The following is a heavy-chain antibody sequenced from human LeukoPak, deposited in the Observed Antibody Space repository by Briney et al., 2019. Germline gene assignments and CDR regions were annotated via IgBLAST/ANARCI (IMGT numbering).Heavy chain of an antibody. Sequence: ASVKVSCKSSANTLNVYYIHWVRQAPGPGLEWMGWINPNSGGTHYAPKFQGRVTLTRDTSINTAYMELGRLTSADTAVYYCAIDQWLVPYNWGQGTLVTVSS. CDR1: ANTLNVYY. CDR2: INPNSGGT. J-gene: IGHJ4*02. CDR3: AIDQWLVPYN. V-gene: IGHV1-2*02. D-gene: IGHD6-19*01.